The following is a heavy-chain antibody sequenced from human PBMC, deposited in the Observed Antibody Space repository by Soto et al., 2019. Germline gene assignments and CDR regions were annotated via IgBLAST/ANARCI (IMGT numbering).Heavy chain of an antibody. V-gene: IGHV3-48*02. J-gene: IGHJ6*02. CDR1: GFTFSNYD. D-gene: IGHD3-10*01. CDR3: ARLWFGRHSYYYYGMDV. Sequence: GGSLRLSCAASGFTFSNYDMHWVRQAPGKGLEWVSYISSSSSTIYYADSVKGRFAISRDNAKNSLYLQMNSLRDEDTAVYYCARLWFGRHSYYYYGMDVWGQGTTVTVSS. CDR2: ISSSSSTI.